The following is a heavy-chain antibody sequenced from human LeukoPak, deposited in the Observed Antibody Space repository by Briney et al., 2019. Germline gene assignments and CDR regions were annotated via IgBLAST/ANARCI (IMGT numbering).Heavy chain of an antibody. CDR2: ISSSGSTI. D-gene: IGHD3-22*01. J-gene: IGHJ3*02. CDR1: GFTFSDYY. CDR3: ATAGYYDSSGYKIDAFDI. V-gene: IGHV3-11*04. Sequence: GGSLRLSCAASGFTFSDYYMSWIRQAPGKGLEWVSYISSSGSTIYYADSVKGRFTISRDNAKNSLYLQMNSLRAEDTAVYYCATAGYYDSSGYKIDAFDIWGQGTMVTVSS.